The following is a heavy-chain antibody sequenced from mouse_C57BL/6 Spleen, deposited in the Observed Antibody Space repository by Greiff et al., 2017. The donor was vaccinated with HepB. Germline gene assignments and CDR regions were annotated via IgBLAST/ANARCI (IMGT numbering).Heavy chain of an antibody. CDR1: GFTFSSYG. Sequence: EVMLVESGGDLVKPGGSLKLSCAASGFTFSSYGMSWVRQTPDKRLEWVATISSGGSYTYYPDSVKGRFTISRDNAKNTLYLQMSSLKSEDTAMYYCARHRDYYGSSSYYFDYWGQGTTLTVSS. CDR3: ARHRDYYGSSSYYFDY. D-gene: IGHD1-1*01. CDR2: ISSGGSYT. J-gene: IGHJ2*01. V-gene: IGHV5-6*02.